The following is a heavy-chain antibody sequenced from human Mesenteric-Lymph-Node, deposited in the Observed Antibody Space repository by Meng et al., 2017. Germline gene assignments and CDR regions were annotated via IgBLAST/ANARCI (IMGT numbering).Heavy chain of an antibody. CDR1: GFTFSSYG. Sequence: GRVVESVGGVVQPGRSLRLSCAASGFTFSSYGMHWVRQAPGKGLEWVAVIWYDGSNKYYADSVKGRFTISRDNSKNTLYLQMNSLRAEDTAVYYCARDRRAVAGTWWFDPWGQGTLVTVSS. J-gene: IGHJ5*02. CDR2: IWYDGSNK. D-gene: IGHD6-19*01. V-gene: IGHV3-33*01. CDR3: ARDRRAVAGTWWFDP.